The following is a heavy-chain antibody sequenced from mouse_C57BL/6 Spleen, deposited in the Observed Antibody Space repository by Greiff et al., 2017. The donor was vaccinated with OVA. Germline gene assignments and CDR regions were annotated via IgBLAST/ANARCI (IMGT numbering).Heavy chain of an antibody. Sequence: QVHVKQPGAELVRPGSSVKLSCKASGYTFTSYWMHWVQQRPIQGLEWIGNIDPSYSDTHYTQKFKDKATLTVDKSSSTAYMQLSSLTSEDSADYDCAAPYGSSPWFADWGQGTLVTVSA. CDR3: AAPYGSSPWFAD. D-gene: IGHD1-1*01. CDR1: GYTFTSYW. CDR2: IDPSYSDT. V-gene: IGHV1-52*01. J-gene: IGHJ3*01.